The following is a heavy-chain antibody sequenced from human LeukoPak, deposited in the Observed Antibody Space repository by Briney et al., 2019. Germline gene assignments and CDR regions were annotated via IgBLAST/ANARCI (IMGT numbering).Heavy chain of an antibody. CDR1: GYSFTDYW. J-gene: IGHJ4*02. D-gene: IGHD5-18*01. CDR2: IYPDDSDT. V-gene: IGHV5-51*01. CDR3: ARHYEVGLNTAMVGDY. Sequence: NAGESLKISCKGSGYSFTDYWIGWVRQMPGKGLEWMGIIYPDDSDTRYSPSFQGQVTISADKSISTAYLQWSSLKASDTAMYYCARHYEVGLNTAMVGDYWGQGTLVTVSS.